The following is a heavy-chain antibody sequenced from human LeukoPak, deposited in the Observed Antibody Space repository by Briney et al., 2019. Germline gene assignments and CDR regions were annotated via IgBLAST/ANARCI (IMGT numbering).Heavy chain of an antibody. Sequence: GGSLRLPCAASGFTFSSYSMNWVRQAPGKGLEWVSSISSSSSYIYYADSVKGRFTISRDNAKNSLYLQMNSLRAEDTAVYYCARGLYYDSSGYEPLDYWGQGTLVTVSS. V-gene: IGHV3-21*01. D-gene: IGHD3-22*01. J-gene: IGHJ4*02. CDR1: GFTFSSYS. CDR2: ISSSSSYI. CDR3: ARGLYYDSSGYEPLDY.